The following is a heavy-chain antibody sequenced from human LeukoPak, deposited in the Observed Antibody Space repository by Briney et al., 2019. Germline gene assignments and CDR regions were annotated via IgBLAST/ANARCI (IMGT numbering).Heavy chain of an antibody. CDR1: GFTFSSYG. CDR3: AKSASGVDTAMVI. Sequence: GGSLRLSCAASGFTFSSYGMSWVRQAPGKGLEWVSAISGSGGSTYYAASVKGRFTISRDNSKNTLYLQMNILRAEDTAVYYCAKSASGVDTAMVIWGQGTLVTVSS. V-gene: IGHV3-23*01. J-gene: IGHJ4*02. CDR2: ISGSGGST. D-gene: IGHD5-18*01.